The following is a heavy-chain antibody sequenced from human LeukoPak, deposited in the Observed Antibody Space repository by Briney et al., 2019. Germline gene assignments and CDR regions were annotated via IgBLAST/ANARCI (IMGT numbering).Heavy chain of an antibody. CDR3: AKGHGDYVPSNYLDY. Sequence: GGSPRLSCAASGFTFGAYAMSWVRQAPGKALEWVSSISGSGDRTYYTDSVKGRFTISRDNAKNTLSLQMNSLRAEDTAVYYCAKGHGDYVPSNYLDYWGQGTLVTVSP. CDR2: ISGSGDRT. J-gene: IGHJ4*02. CDR1: GFTFGAYA. D-gene: IGHD4-17*01. V-gene: IGHV3-23*01.